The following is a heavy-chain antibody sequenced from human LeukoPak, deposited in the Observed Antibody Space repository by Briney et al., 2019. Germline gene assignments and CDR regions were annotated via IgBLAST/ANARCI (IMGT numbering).Heavy chain of an antibody. CDR2: IIPIFGTA. CDR3: ARGAVAGTYYYYMDV. V-gene: IGHV1-69*01. CDR1: GGTFSSYA. J-gene: IGHJ6*03. D-gene: IGHD6-19*01. Sequence: ASVKVSCKASGGTFSSYAISWVRQAPGQGLEWMGGIIPIFGTANYAQKFQGRVTITADESTSTAYMELSSLRSEDTAVYYCARGAVAGTYYYYMDVWGKGTTVTISS.